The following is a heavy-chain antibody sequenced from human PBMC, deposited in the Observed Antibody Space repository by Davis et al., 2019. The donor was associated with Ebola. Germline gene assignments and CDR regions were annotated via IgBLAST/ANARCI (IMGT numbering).Heavy chain of an antibody. J-gene: IGHJ4*02. V-gene: IGHV1-46*01. D-gene: IGHD2-2*01. CDR2: INPSGGST. Sequence: ASVKVSCKASGYTFTSYYMHWVRQAPGQGLEWMGIINPSGGSTSYAQKFQGRVTMTRDTSTSTVYMELSSLRSEDTAVYYCARDRGYCSSTSCYGGWYFDYWGQGTLVTVSS. CDR3: ARDRGYCSSTSCYGGWYFDY. CDR1: GYTFTSYY.